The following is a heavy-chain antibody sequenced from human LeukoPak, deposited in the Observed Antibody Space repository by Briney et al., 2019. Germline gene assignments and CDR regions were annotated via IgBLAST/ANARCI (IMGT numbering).Heavy chain of an antibody. J-gene: IGHJ6*03. CDR1: GGSISSSTYY. Sequence: SETLSLTCTVSGGSISSSTYYWGWIRQPPGKGLEWIGSIYYTGNTYYNPSLKSRVTISVDTSKNQFSLNLSSVTAADTALYYCARPYSYYLGVWGKGTTVTVSS. V-gene: IGHV4-39*07. CDR3: ARPYSYYLGV. CDR2: IYYTGNT.